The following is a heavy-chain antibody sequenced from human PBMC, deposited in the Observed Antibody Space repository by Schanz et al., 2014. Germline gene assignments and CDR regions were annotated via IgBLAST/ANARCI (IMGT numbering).Heavy chain of an antibody. CDR2: IGVDGTTT. CDR3: ARDLPRTFLFDY. Sequence: EVQLAESGGGLVQPGGSLRLSCAASGFTLSSYGMNWLRQAPGKGLEWVSVIGVDGTTTYYADSVKGRFTISRDNFKGALYLQMSSLRAEDTAVYYCARDLPRTFLFDYWGQGTLVTVSS. CDR1: GFTLSSYG. J-gene: IGHJ4*02. V-gene: IGHV3-23*04.